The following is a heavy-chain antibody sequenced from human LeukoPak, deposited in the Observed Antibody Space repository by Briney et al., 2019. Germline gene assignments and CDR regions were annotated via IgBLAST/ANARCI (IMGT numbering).Heavy chain of an antibody. J-gene: IGHJ4*02. CDR1: GYTFSTHD. CDR2: ISGYNGNT. V-gene: IGHV1-18*01. Sequence: GASVKVSYKASGYTFSTHDITWVRQAPGQGLEWMGWISGYNGNTNYAQKFQGRVTVTTDTSTTTAYMELRSLRVDDTAVYYCARRQGTTLNFDYWGQGTLVTVSS. D-gene: IGHD1-1*01. CDR3: ARRQGTTLNFDY.